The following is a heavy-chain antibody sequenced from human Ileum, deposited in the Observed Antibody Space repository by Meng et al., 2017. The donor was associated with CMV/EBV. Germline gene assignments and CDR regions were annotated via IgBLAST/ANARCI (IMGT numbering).Heavy chain of an antibody. D-gene: IGHD2-15*01. CDR1: GFTFNSYS. Sequence: GGSLRLSCAASGFTFNSYSMHWVRQAPGMGLEWVSSISGSTSYIYYADSVKGRCSISRDNANNSVYLQMNSLRADDTAVYFCARSVISATPAFAYWGQGVLVTVSS. J-gene: IGHJ4*02. CDR3: ARSVISATPAFAY. V-gene: IGHV3-21*01. CDR2: ISGSTSYI.